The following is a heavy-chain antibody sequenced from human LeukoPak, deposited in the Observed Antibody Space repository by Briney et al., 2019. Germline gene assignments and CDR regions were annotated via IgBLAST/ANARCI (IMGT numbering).Heavy chain of an antibody. V-gene: IGHV1-69*13. CDR1: GGTFSSYA. J-gene: IGHJ6*04. D-gene: IGHD3-10*01. Sequence: SVKVSCKASGGTFSSYAISWVRQAPGQGLEWMGGIIPIFGTANYAQKFQGRVTITADDSTSTAYMELSRLRSEDTAVYYCARALGGYYGSGSYYNVNYYGMDVWGKGTTVTVSS. CDR3: ARALGGYYGSGSYYNVNYYGMDV. CDR2: IIPIFGTA.